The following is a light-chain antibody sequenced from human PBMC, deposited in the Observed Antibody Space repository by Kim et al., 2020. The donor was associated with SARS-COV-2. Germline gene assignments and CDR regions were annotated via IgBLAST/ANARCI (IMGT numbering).Light chain of an antibody. CDR2: DVS. Sequence: GQSVTISCTGTSRDVGGYNYVAWYQQHPGKAPKLMIYDVSKRPSGVPDRFSGSKSGNTASLTISGLQAEDEADYYCCSYAGSYLVVFGGGTQLTVL. CDR1: SRDVGGYNY. V-gene: IGLV2-11*01. J-gene: IGLJ2*01. CDR3: CSYAGSYLVV.